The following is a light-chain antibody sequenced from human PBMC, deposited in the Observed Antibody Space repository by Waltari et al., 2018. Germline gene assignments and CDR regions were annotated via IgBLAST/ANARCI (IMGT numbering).Light chain of an antibody. Sequence: VLTQSQGTLSLSPGEGATLSCRASQSVSNNYLAWYQQKPGQAPRLLIYGSFNSATGSPDRFSGSGSGTYFTLTISRLEPEDFAVYSCQQYGTLPYTFGQGTKLEIK. CDR2: GSF. CDR3: QQYGTLPYT. CDR1: QSVSNNY. V-gene: IGKV3-20*01. J-gene: IGKJ2*01.